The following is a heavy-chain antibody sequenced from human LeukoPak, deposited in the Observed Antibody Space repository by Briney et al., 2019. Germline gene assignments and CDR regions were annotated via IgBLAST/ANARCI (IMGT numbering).Heavy chain of an antibody. CDR3: ARDKSAGADTGSSFYY. CDR2: INQDGSEK. D-gene: IGHD3-10*01. Sequence: HPGGSLRLSCAASGFTFSNYWMTWVRQAPGKGLEWAASINQDGSEKYYVDSVKGRFTISRDNAKNSLYLQMNSLRAEDTAVYYCARDKSAGADTGSSFYYWGQGALVTVSS. V-gene: IGHV3-7*03. CDR1: GFTFSNYW. J-gene: IGHJ4*02.